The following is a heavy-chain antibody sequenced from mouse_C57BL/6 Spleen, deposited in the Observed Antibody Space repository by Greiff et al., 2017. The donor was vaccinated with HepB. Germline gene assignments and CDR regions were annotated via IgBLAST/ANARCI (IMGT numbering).Heavy chain of an antibody. D-gene: IGHD2-3*01. CDR2: IYPGDGDT. J-gene: IGHJ3*01. Sequence: VNLVESGPELVKPGASVKISCKASGYAFSSSWMNWVKQRPGKGLEWIGRIYPGDGDTNYNGKFKGKATLTADKSSSTAYMQLSSLTSEDSAVYFCARSDGYYPAWFAYWGQGTLVTVSA. CDR1: GYAFSSSW. CDR3: ARSDGYYPAWFAY. V-gene: IGHV1-82*01.